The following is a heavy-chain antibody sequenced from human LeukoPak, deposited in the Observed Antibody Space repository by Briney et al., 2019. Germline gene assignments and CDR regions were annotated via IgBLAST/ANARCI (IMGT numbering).Heavy chain of an antibody. J-gene: IGHJ3*02. CDR2: IIPLLGIT. V-gene: IGHV1-69*04. CDR1: GGTVSSYA. CDR3: ARARTMITFGGVRHAFDI. Sequence: GASVKVSCKASGGTVSSYAFNWVRQAPGQGLEWVGRIIPLLGITNHAQKLQGRVTVTADTATNTAYMELSSLIPDDTAVYYCARARTMITFGGVRHAFDIWGQGTLVTVSS. D-gene: IGHD3-16*01.